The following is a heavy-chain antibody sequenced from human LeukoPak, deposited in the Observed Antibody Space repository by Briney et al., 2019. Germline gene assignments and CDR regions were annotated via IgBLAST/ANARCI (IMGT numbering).Heavy chain of an antibody. D-gene: IGHD5-12*01. Sequence: SETLSLTCTVSGDSIDSYYWSWIRQPPGKGLEWIGYIYYRGTTSYNPFLKSRVTISVDTSKNQFSLKLDSVTAADTAVYYCARLPRYGGYDHFDYWGQGILVIVSS. J-gene: IGHJ4*02. CDR3: ARLPRYGGYDHFDY. CDR2: IYYRGTT. CDR1: GDSIDSYY. V-gene: IGHV4-59*12.